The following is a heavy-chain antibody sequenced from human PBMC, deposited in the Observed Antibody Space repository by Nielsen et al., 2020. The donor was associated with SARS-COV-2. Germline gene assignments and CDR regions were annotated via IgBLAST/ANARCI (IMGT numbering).Heavy chain of an antibody. J-gene: IGHJ6*02. D-gene: IGHD3/OR15-3a*01. CDR1: GYSLIDHY. CDR3: ARARATIFGLVMSYGMDV. Sequence: ASVKVSCKASGYSLIDHYLHWVRQAPGRGLEWMGRINPKSGGTIYAQNFQGTVTMTRDASISTVYMELTSDDTAVYYCARARATIFGLVMSYGMDVWGQGTTVAVSS. V-gene: IGHV1-2*06. CDR2: INPKSGGT.